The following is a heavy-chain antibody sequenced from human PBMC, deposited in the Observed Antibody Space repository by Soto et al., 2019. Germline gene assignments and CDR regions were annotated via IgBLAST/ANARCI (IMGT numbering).Heavy chain of an antibody. CDR3: ARQDRVVAEGRWFDP. CDR1: GGSISSYF. CDR2: IYYNGNT. J-gene: IGHJ5*02. Sequence: SETLSLTCTVSGGSISSYFWSWIRQSPGKGLGWIGYIYYNGNTNYNPSLASRVTISVDTSKNHFSLKLNSVTVADTAVYYCARQDRVVAEGRWFDPWGQGTLVTVS. V-gene: IGHV4-59*01. D-gene: IGHD2-15*01.